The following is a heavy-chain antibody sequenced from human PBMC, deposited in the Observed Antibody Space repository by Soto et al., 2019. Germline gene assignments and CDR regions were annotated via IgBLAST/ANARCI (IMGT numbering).Heavy chain of an antibody. CDR2: ISSSGYSA. J-gene: IGHJ6*02. D-gene: IGHD3-16*01. CDR3: ASGGEYYDENLPHYYFFGMHV. V-gene: IGHV3-23*01. CDR1: GFTYNNYA. Sequence: EVQLLESGGALVQPGVSLSLSCAASGFTYNNYAMGWVRQAPGKGLEWVSAISSSGYSAYYADSVKGRFTISRDNSRNTMFLQMNKLSAEDTAVYYCASGGEYYDENLPHYYFFGMHVWGPGTTVTVSS.